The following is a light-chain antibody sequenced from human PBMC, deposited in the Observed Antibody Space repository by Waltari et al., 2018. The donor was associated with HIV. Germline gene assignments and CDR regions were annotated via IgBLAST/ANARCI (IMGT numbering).Light chain of an antibody. Sequence: QLVLTQSPSASASLRASVTPTCPLSSWHSRYALACLQQQPEKGPRYLMKLNSDGSHSKGDGIPDRFSGSSSGAERYLTISSLQSDDEADYYCQTWGTGMVFGGGTKLTVL. V-gene: IGLV4-69*01. CDR3: QTWGTGMV. CDR1: SWHSRYA. CDR2: LNSDGSH. J-gene: IGLJ2*01.